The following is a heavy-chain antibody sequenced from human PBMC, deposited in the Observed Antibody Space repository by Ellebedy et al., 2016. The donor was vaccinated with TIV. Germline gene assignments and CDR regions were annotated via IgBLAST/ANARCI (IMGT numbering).Heavy chain of an antibody. CDR1: GFAFSSYE. J-gene: IGHJ6*02. Sequence: GGSLRLSCAASGFAFSSYEMNWLRQAPGKGLEWVASIKNDGSQALYVDPVKGRFTISRDNAKSSLYLQMNSLRAEDMALYYCVKDINAGGADVWGQGTMVTVSS. V-gene: IGHV3-7*03. CDR2: IKNDGSQA. CDR3: VKDINAGGADV. D-gene: IGHD1-14*01.